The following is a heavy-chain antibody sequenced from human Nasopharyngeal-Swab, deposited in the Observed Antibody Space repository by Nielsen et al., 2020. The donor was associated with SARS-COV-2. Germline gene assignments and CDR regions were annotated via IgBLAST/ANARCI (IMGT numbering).Heavy chain of an antibody. D-gene: IGHD2-15*01. CDR3: AGGGYCSGGSCYSFDAFDI. CDR2: INPNSGGT. CDR1: GYTFTGYY. V-gene: IGHV1-2*06. Sequence: ASVKVSCKASGYTFTGYYMHRVRQAPGQGLECMGRINPNSGGTNYAQKFQSRVTMTRDTSISTAYMELSRLRSDDTAVYYCAGGGYCSGGSCYSFDAFDIWGQGTMVTVSS. J-gene: IGHJ3*02.